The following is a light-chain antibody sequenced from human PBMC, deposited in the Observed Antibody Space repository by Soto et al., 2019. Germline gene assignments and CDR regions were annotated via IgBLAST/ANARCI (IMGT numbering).Light chain of an antibody. CDR3: QEYGISRFP. V-gene: IGKV3-20*01. Sequence: IMMTHSLVALSLTQGERATLSFRASKSVSRSARAWYQQTPAQDPRLIIYGASDRATGIPDRFSGSGSGTDCTLTISGLEPEECEVYYCQEYGISRFPFGGGSKV. CDR2: GAS. CDR1: KSVSRSA. J-gene: IGKJ4*01.